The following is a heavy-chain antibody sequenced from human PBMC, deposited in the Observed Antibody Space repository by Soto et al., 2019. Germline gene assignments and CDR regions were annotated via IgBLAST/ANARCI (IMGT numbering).Heavy chain of an antibody. J-gene: IGHJ4*02. V-gene: IGHV3-33*08. CDR3: ARDGYCSGGSCYSVPVFDY. D-gene: IGHD2-15*01. Sequence: HPGGSLRLSCAASGFSLSVYWMHWVRQAPGKGLVWVSLIWYDGSTTKYADSVKGRFTISRDNSKNTLYLQMNNLRAEDTAVYYCARDGYCSGGSCYSVPVFDYWGQGTLVTVSS. CDR2: IWYDGSTT. CDR1: GFSLSVYW.